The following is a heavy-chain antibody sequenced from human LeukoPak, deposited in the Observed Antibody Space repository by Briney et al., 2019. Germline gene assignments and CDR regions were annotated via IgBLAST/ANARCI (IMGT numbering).Heavy chain of an antibody. J-gene: IGHJ4*02. CDR2: ISSSSSTI. CDR1: GFTFSSYS. CDR3: ARDPKPDARRWYYFDY. Sequence: AGGSLRLSCAASGFTFSSYSMNWVRQAPGKGLEWVSYISSSSSTIYYADSVKGRFTISRDNAKNSLYLQMNSLRAEDTAVYYCARDPKPDARRWYYFDYWGQGTLVTVSS. D-gene: IGHD1-14*01. V-gene: IGHV3-48*01.